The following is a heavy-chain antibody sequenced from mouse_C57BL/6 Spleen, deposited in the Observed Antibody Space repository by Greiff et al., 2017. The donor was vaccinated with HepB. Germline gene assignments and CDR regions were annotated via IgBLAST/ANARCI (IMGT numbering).Heavy chain of an antibody. CDR2: IDPANGIT. Sequence: VQLQQSVAELVRPGASVKLSCTASGFNFKNSYMHWVQQRPEQGLEWIGRIDPANGITKYAPKFQGKATITADTSSNKAYLQLSSLTSEDTAIDYGARQEYNGSRYKFAYWGQGTLVTVA. J-gene: IGHJ3*01. CDR3: ARQEYNGSRYKFAY. CDR1: GFNFKNSY. D-gene: IGHD1-1*01. V-gene: IGHV14-3*01.